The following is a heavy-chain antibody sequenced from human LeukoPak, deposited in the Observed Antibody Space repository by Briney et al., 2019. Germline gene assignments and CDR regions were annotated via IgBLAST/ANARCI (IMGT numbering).Heavy chain of an antibody. Sequence: SETLSLTCTVSRGSISYYYWSWIRQPAGKGLEWIGRIYTSGSTNYNPSLKSRVTMSVDTSKNQFSLKLSSVTAADTAVYYCARVSRGKYYDSSGYSTYYYYGMDVWGQGTTVTVSS. CDR3: ARVSRGKYYDSSGYSTYYYYGMDV. D-gene: IGHD3-22*01. CDR1: RGSISYYY. J-gene: IGHJ6*02. CDR2: IYTSGST. V-gene: IGHV4-4*07.